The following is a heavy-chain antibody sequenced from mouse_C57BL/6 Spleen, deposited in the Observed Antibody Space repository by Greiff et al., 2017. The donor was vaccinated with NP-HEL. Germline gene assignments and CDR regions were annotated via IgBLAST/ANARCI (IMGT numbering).Heavy chain of an antibody. CDR3: ARHYYYGSSHYYAMDY. CDR1: GYTFTDYY. CDR2: INPYNGGT. J-gene: IGHJ4*01. D-gene: IGHD1-1*01. Sequence: DVKLQESGPVLVKPGASVKMSCKASGYTFTDYYMNWVKQSPGKSLEWIGVINPYNGGTSYNQKFKGKATLTVDKSSSTAYMELNSLTSEDSAVYYCARHYYYGSSHYYAMDYWGQGTSVTVSS. V-gene: IGHV1-19*01.